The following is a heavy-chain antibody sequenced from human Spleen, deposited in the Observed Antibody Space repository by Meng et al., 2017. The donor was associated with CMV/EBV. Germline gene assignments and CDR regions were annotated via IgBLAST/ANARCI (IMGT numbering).Heavy chain of an antibody. D-gene: IGHD5-18*01. V-gene: IGHV1-69*10. CDR3: ARARDTALDF. Sequence: SCYASGGTFSSYAIPWVRQAPGQGLEWMGGFMPSLQMANYAQRFQGRVTITADISTNTDYMELTSLRSEDTAVYYCARARDTALDFWGQGTLVTVSS. J-gene: IGHJ4*02. CDR1: GGTFSSYA. CDR2: FMPSLQMA.